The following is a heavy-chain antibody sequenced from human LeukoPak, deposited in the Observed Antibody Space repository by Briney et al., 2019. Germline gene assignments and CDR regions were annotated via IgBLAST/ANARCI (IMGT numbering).Heavy chain of an antibody. J-gene: IGHJ6*02. Sequence: SETLSLTCTVSGGSIRSGTDYWSWIRQPAGKGLEWIGRIYMSGSTNYNPSLKSRVTISVDTSKNQFSLKLSSVTAADTAVYYCARRLTVRDGYYYYYGMDVWGQGTTVTVSS. V-gene: IGHV4-61*02. CDR3: ARRLTVRDGYYYYYGMDV. D-gene: IGHD3-10*01. CDR1: GGSIRSGTDY. CDR2: IYMSGST.